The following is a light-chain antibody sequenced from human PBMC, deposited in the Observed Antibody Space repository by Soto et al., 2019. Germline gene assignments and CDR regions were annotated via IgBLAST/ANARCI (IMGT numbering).Light chain of an antibody. J-gene: IGKJ1*01. Sequence: DIQMTRSPSSLSASVGDRVTITCQASQNINNYLNWYQQKPGRAPKLLIYDASNLEAGVPSRFSGSRSGPDFTLTISSLQPEDFATYYCQQSYSSPPTFGQGTKVDIK. CDR2: DAS. V-gene: IGKV1-39*01. CDR1: QNINNY. CDR3: QQSYSSPPT.